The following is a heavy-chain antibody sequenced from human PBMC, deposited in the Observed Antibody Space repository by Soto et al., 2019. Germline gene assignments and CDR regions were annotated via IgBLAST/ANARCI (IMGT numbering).Heavy chain of an antibody. J-gene: IGHJ5*02. CDR2: IYYSGST. D-gene: IGHD6-13*01. CDR1: GGSISSGDYY. V-gene: IGHV4-30-4*01. CDR3: ARGITANRSFDP. Sequence: PSETLSLTCTVSGGSISSGDYYWSWIRQPPGKGLEWIGYIYYSGSTYYNPSLKSRVTISVDTSKNQFSLKLSSATAADTAVYYCARGITANRSFDPWGQGTLVTVYS.